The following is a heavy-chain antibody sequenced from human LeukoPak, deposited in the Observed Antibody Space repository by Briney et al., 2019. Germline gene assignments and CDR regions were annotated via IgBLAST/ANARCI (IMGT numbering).Heavy chain of an antibody. CDR3: AREWEYGPYDY. D-gene: IGHD1-26*01. J-gene: IGHJ4*02. CDR1: GGSISSYY. CDR2: TYYSGST. Sequence: SETLSLTCTVSGGSISSYYWSWIRQPPGKGLEWIGYTYYSGSTNYNPSLKSRVTISVDTSKNQFSLKLSSVTAADTAVYYCAREWEYGPYDYWGQGTLVTVSS. V-gene: IGHV4-59*01.